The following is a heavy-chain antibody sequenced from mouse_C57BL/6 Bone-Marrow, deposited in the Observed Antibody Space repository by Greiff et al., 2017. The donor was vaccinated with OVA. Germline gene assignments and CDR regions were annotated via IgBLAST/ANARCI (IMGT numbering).Heavy chain of an antibody. CDR2: IYPGNSDT. CDR3: TRRGYGYYAMDD. V-gene: IGHV1-5*01. D-gene: IGHD2-2*01. Sequence: VQLQQSGTVLARPGASVKMSCKTSGYTFTRYWMHWVKQRPGQGLEWIGAIYPGNSDTSYNQKFTGTAQLTAVTSASTAYMERSSLTNEDSAVYYCTRRGYGYYAMDDWGQGTSVTVSS. J-gene: IGHJ4*01. CDR1: GYTFTRYW.